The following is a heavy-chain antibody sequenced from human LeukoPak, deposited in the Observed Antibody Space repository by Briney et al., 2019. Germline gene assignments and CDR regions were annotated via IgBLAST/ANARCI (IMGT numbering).Heavy chain of an antibody. Sequence: PGRSLRLSCAASGFTFDDYAMHWVRQDPGKGLEWVSGISWNSGSIGYADSVKGRFTISRDNAKNSLYLQMNSLRAEDTALYYCAKATGYSSGWYGDWGQGTLVTVSS. D-gene: IGHD6-19*01. CDR1: GFTFDDYA. J-gene: IGHJ4*02. CDR2: ISWNSGSI. V-gene: IGHV3-9*01. CDR3: AKATGYSSGWYGD.